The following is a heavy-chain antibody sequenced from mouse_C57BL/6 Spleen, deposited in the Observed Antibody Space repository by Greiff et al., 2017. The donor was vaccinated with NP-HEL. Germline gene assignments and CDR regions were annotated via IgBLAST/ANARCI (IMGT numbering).Heavy chain of an antibody. CDR1: GYSFTGYF. V-gene: IGHV1-20*01. D-gene: IGHD1-1*02. CDR2: INPYNGDT. CDR3: ARGGLTYYYAMDY. J-gene: IGHJ4*01. Sequence: VQLQQSGPELVKPGDSVKISCKASGYSFTGYFMNWVMQSHGKSLEWIGRINPYNGDTFYNQKFKGKATLTVDKSSSTAHMELRSLTSEDAAVYYCARGGLTYYYAMDYWGQGTSVTVSS.